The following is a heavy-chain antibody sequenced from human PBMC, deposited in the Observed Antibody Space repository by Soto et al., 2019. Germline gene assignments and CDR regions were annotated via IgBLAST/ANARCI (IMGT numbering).Heavy chain of an antibody. D-gene: IGHD6-6*01. V-gene: IGHV4-59*01. J-gene: IGHJ4*02. CDR1: GGSISSYY. CDR3: ARGIEYSSSYYFDY. Sequence: SETLSLTCTVSGGSISSYYWSWIRQPPGKGLEWIGYIYYSGSTNYNPSLKSRVTISVDTSKNQFSLKLSSVTAADTAEYYCARGIEYSSSYYFDYWGQGTLVTVSS. CDR2: IYYSGST.